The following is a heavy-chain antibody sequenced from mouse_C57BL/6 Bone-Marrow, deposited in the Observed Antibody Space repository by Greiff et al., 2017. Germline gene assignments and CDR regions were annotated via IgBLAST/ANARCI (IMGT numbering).Heavy chain of an antibody. CDR3: ARHLYGYDAMDY. J-gene: IGHJ4*01. D-gene: IGHD1-1*01. CDR2: ISSGGSYT. CDR1: GFTFSSYG. Sequence: DVKLQESGGDLVKPGGSLKLSCAASGFTFSSYGMSWVRQTSDKRLEWVATISSGGSYTYYPDSVKGRFTISRDNAKNTLYLQMSSLKSEDTAMYYCARHLYGYDAMDYWGQGTSVTVSS. V-gene: IGHV5-6*02.